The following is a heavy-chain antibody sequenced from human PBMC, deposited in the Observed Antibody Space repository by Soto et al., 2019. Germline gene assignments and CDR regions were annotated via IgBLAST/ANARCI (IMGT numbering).Heavy chain of an antibody. CDR3: SKDKVPGSWSTSQLDY. Sequence: EVQLLESGGGLVQPGGSLRLSCAASGFTFSSSAISWVRQAPGKGLEWVSAISGSCGITYYADAVKGRFTLSRDNSKSTLSLQMICLSAEVTDVYYCSKDKVPGSWSTSQLDYWGQGTLVTVSS. D-gene: IGHD3-10*01. J-gene: IGHJ4*02. CDR2: ISGSCGIT. CDR1: GFTFSSSA. V-gene: IGHV3-23*01.